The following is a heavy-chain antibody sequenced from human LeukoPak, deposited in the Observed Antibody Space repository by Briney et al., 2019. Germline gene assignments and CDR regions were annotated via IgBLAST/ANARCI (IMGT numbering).Heavy chain of an antibody. V-gene: IGHV4-59*12. Sequence: ASETLFLTCTVSGGSISSYYWSWIRQPPGKGLEWIGYIYYSGSTYYNPSLKSRVTISVDTSKNQFSLKLSSVTAADTAVYYCARTYYYDSSAYYPGDFQHWGQGTLVTVSS. CDR2: IYYSGST. D-gene: IGHD3-22*01. CDR1: GGSISSYY. J-gene: IGHJ1*01. CDR3: ARTYYYDSSAYYPGDFQH.